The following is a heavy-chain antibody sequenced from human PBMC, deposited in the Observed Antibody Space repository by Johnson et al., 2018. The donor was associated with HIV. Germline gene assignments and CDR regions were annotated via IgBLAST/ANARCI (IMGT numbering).Heavy chain of an antibody. CDR1: ALTSRSSA. V-gene: IGHV3-23*04. CDR2: ISGSGVST. Sequence: VQLVESGGGLFQPGGSPRLSCAASALTSRSSATSWVRQAPGTGLTCVSSISGSGVSTYYADSVKRRFTISRDNYKNTRYLQMNILRAEDTAVYYCASYGDYKSSDAFDIWGQGTMVTVSS. J-gene: IGHJ3*02. CDR3: ASYGDYKSSDAFDI. D-gene: IGHD4-17*01.